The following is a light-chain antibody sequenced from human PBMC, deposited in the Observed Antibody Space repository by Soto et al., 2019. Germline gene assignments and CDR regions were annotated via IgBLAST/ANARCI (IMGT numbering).Light chain of an antibody. CDR1: QSVSSSY. CDR2: GAS. V-gene: IGKV3-20*01. J-gene: IGKJ1*01. Sequence: EIVLTHSPGTLSLSPGERATLSCISSQSVSSSYLAWYQQKPGQAPRLLIYGASSRATGIPDRFSGSGSGTDFTLTISRLEPEDFAVYYCQQYGSSPKTFGQGTKVDIK. CDR3: QQYGSSPKT.